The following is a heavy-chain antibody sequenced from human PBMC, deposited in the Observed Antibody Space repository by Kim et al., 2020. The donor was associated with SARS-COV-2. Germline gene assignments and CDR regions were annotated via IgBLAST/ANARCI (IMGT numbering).Heavy chain of an antibody. CDR2: IIPIFGTA. Sequence: SVKVSCKASGGTFSSYAISWVRQAPGQGLEWMGGIIPIFGTANYAQKFQGRVTITADESTSTAYMELSSLRSEDTAVYYCARHVGYWNVWFDPWGQGTLVTVSS. D-gene: IGHD1-1*01. J-gene: IGHJ5*02. V-gene: IGHV1-69*13. CDR1: GGTFSSYA. CDR3: ARHVGYWNVWFDP.